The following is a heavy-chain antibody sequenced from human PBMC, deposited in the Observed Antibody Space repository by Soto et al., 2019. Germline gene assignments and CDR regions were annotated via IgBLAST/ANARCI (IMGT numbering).Heavy chain of an antibody. Sequence: SLRLSCAASGFTVNSHYMSWVRQGPGKGLEWVSVIYKGGGTFYADSVKGRFTISRGNSKNTVFLQMNSLRAEDTAVYYCASTRDSGTSYYFDYWGQGTLVTVSS. CDR2: IYKGGGT. D-gene: IGHD1-26*01. J-gene: IGHJ4*02. CDR3: ASTRDSGTSYYFDY. CDR1: GFTVNSHY. V-gene: IGHV3-53*01.